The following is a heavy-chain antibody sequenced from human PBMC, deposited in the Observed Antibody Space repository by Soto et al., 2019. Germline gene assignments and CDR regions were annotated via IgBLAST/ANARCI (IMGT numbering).Heavy chain of an antibody. D-gene: IGHD1-1*01. V-gene: IGHV1-8*01. Sequence: DSVKLSPKASGDTCTKYDFNCVRQATRQRIGWMGWMNPSNGNAGYAHKYRARTTITSNTSITTPHMELSGLRYHDTAVYYCARTKERSGHNYLGLRGRGTRVTVVS. CDR2: MNPSNGNA. CDR1: GDTCTKYD. CDR3: ARTKERSGHNYLGL. J-gene: IGHJ4*02.